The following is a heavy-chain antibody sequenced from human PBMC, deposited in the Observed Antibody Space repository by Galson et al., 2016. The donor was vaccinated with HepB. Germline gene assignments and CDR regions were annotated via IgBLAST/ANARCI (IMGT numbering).Heavy chain of an antibody. J-gene: IGHJ6*04. V-gene: IGHV3-33*01. CDR1: GFTFSSYG. CDR3: AREQSTAALAMDV. Sequence: SLRLSCAASGFTFSSYGMHWVRQAPGRGLEWVALIWYDGSNKYYADSVKGRFTISRDNSKNTLYLQMKSLRAEDTAVYYCAREQSTAALAMDVWGKGTTVTVSS. CDR2: IWYDGSNK. D-gene: IGHD6-6*01.